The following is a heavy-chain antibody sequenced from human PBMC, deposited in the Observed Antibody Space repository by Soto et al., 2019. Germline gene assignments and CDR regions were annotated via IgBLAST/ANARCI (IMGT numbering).Heavy chain of an antibody. Sequence: QVQLVESGGGVVQPGRSLRLSCAASGFTFSSYGMHWVRQAPGKGLEWVAVILSDGNNKFYADSVKGRFTISRDNSKNTLYLEMDSLRVEDTGVYYCANGRGNYWAIGSWGQGTLVTVSS. CDR2: ILSDGNNK. CDR1: GFTFSSYG. D-gene: IGHD1-7*01. CDR3: ANGRGNYWAIGS. J-gene: IGHJ4*02. V-gene: IGHV3-30*18.